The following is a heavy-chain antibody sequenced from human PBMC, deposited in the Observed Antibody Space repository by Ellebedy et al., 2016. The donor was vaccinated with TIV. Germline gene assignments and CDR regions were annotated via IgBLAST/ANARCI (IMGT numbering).Heavy chain of an antibody. CDR3: AKGGMVYAITFDY. V-gene: IGHV3-23*01. J-gene: IGHJ4*02. Sequence: GESLKISXAASGITFSSYAMSWVRQAPGKGLEWVSAISGSGGSTYYADSVKGRFTISRDNSKNTLYLQMNSLRAEDTAVYYCAKGGMVYAITFDYWGQGTLVTVSS. D-gene: IGHD2-8*01. CDR2: ISGSGGST. CDR1: GITFSSYA.